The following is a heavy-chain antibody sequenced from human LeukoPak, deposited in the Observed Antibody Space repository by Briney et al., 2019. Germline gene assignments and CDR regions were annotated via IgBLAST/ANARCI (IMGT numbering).Heavy chain of an antibody. CDR2: ISGSGGST. CDR1: GFTFSSYA. D-gene: IGHD3-3*01. CDR3: AKNYDFWSGYYLYHFDN. J-gene: IGHJ4*02. V-gene: IGHV3-23*01. Sequence: GGSLRLSCAAYGFTFSSYAMSWVRQAPGKGLEWVSAISGSGGSTYYADSVKGRFTISRDNSENTLYLEMNSLRAKDAAVYYCAKNYDFWSGYYLYHFDNWGQGTLVTVSS.